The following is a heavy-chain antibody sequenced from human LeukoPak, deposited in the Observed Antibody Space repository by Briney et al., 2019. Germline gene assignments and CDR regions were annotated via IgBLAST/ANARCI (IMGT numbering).Heavy chain of an antibody. CDR3: ARGLGSLDAFDI. V-gene: IGHV1-8*01. J-gene: IGHJ3*02. CDR2: MNPNSGNT. Sequence: EASVKVSCKASGYTFTSYGINWVRQATGQGLEWMGWMNPNSGNTGYAQKFQGRVTMTRNTSISTAYMELSSLRSEDTAVYYCARGLGSLDAFDIWGQGTMVTVSS. D-gene: IGHD6-6*01. CDR1: GYTFTSYG.